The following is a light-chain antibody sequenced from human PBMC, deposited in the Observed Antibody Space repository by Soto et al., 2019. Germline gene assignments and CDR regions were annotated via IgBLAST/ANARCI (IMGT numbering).Light chain of an antibody. V-gene: IGLV1-40*01. CDR1: SSNIGAGYD. CDR3: QSYDSTLSVSV. CDR2: GNS. J-gene: IGLJ1*01. Sequence: QSVLTQPPSVSGAPGQRVTISCTGSSSNIGAGYDVHWYQQLPGTAPKLLIYGNSNRPSGVPDRFSGSKSGTSASLAITGLQAEDEAHYYCQSYDSTLSVSVFGTGTKVTVL.